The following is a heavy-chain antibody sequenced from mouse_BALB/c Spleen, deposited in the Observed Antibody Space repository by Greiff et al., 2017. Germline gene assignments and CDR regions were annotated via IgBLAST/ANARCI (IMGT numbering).Heavy chain of an antibody. CDR2: IWTGGGT. J-gene: IGHJ2*01. V-gene: IGHV2-9-2*01. CDR3: VRDRSFDY. Sequence: VHLVESGPGLVAPSQSLSITCTVSGFSLTSYDISWIRQPPGKGLEWLGVIWTGGGTNYNSAFMSRLSISKDNSKSQVFLKMNSLQTDDTAIYYCVRDRSFDYWGQGTTLTVSS. CDR1: GFSLTSYD.